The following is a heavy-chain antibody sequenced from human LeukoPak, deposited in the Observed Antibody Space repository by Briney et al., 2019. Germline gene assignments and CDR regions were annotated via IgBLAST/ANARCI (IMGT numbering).Heavy chain of an antibody. CDR2: ISGSGGST. CDR1: GFTFSSYA. CDR3: AKDRFDFGVVTPTEFDP. D-gene: IGHD3-3*01. J-gene: IGHJ5*02. Sequence: GGSLRLSCAASGFTFSSYAMSWVRRAPGKGLEWVSAISGSGGSTYYADSVKGRFTISRDNSKNTLYLQMNSLRAEDTAVYYCAKDRFDFGVVTPTEFDPWGQGTLVTVSS. V-gene: IGHV3-23*01.